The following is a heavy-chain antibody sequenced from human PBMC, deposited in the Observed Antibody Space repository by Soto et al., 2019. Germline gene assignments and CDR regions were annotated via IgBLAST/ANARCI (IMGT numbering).Heavy chain of an antibody. D-gene: IGHD3-16*02. CDR3: ARTHYDYVWGSYRVYYFDY. V-gene: IGHV2-70*01. CDR1: GFSLSTSGMC. Sequence: SGPYAGEPTQTLTLTCTFSGFSLSTSGMCVSWIRQPPGKALEWLALIDWDDDKYYSTSLKTRLIISKDTSKNQVVLTMTNMDPVDTATYYCARTHYDYVWGSYRVYYFDYWGQGTLVTVSS. CDR2: IDWDDDK. J-gene: IGHJ4*02.